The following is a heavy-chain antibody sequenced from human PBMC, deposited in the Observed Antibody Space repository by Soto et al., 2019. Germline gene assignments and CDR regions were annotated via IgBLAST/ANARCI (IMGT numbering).Heavy chain of an antibody. Sequence: ASVKVSCKASGYTFTSYAMNWVRQAPGQGLEWMGWINTNTGNPTYAQGFTGRFVFSLDTSVSTAYLQICSLKAEDTAVYYCARDRLRLGIAARSAWFDPWGRGTLVTVSS. D-gene: IGHD6-6*01. J-gene: IGHJ5*02. CDR1: GYTFTSYA. V-gene: IGHV7-4-1*01. CDR3: ARDRLRLGIAARSAWFDP. CDR2: INTNTGNP.